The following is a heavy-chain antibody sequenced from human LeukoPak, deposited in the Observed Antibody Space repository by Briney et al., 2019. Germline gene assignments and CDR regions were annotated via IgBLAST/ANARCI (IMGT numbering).Heavy chain of an antibody. V-gene: IGHV3-30-3*01. CDR3: ARDKIAHDSSGYILGY. Sequence: GGSLRLSCAASGFTFSSYAMHWVRQAPGKGLEWVAVISYDGSNKYYADSVKGRFTISRDNSKNTLYLQMNSLRAEDTAVYYCARDKIAHDSSGYILGYRGQGTLVTVSS. CDR2: ISYDGSNK. CDR1: GFTFSSYA. J-gene: IGHJ4*02. D-gene: IGHD3-22*01.